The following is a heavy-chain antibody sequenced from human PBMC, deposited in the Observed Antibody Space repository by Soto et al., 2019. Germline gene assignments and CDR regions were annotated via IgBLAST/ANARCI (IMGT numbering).Heavy chain of an antibody. CDR1: GFTFSSYS. CDR2: ISSSSSTI. D-gene: IGHD1-26*01. CDR3: ARDGATVHTGNEYFQH. J-gene: IGHJ1*01. Sequence: EVQLVESGGGLVQPGGSLRLSCAASGFTFSSYSMNWVRQAPGKGLEWVSYISSSSSTIYYADSVKGRFTISRDNAKNSLYLQMNSLRAEDTAVYYCARDGATVHTGNEYFQHWGQGTLVTVSS. V-gene: IGHV3-48*01.